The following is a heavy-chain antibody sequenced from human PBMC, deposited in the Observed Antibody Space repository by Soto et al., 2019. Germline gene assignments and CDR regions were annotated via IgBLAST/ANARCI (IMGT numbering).Heavy chain of an antibody. CDR2: ITGGGDLK. Sequence: GGSLRLSCAASGFTFSSYAMSWVRQAPGKGLEWVSAITGGGDLKYYADPVKGRFTISRDNSESKMYLQTNSLRVEDTAVYYCARVSFRTSWHDGVFDPWGQGTLVTVSS. V-gene: IGHV3-23*01. CDR1: GFTFSSYA. D-gene: IGHD6-13*01. CDR3: ARVSFRTSWHDGVFDP. J-gene: IGHJ5*02.